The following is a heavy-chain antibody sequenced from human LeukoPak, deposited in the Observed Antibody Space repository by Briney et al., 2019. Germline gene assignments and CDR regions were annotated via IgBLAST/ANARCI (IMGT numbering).Heavy chain of an antibody. CDR3: ARGTTMVRGVVGYYYGMDV. D-gene: IGHD3-10*01. CDR2: IYTSGST. J-gene: IGHJ6*02. Sequence: PSETLSLTCTASGGSISSYYWSWIRQPAGKGLEWIGRIYTSGSTNYNPSLKSRVTMSVDTSKNQFSLKLSPVTAADTAVYYCARGTTMVRGVVGYYYGMDVWGQGTTVTVSS. CDR1: GGSISSYY. V-gene: IGHV4-4*07.